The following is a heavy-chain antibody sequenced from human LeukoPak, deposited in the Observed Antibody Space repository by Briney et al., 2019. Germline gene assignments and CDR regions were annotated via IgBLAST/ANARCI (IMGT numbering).Heavy chain of an antibody. CDR3: ARDDSGSYQDIYFEY. CDR2: INPSGGST. V-gene: IGHV1-46*01. Sequence: ASVKVSCKASGYTFTIYYIHWVRQAPGQGLEWMGLINPSGGSTNYAQKLQGRVTMTTDTSTSTAYMELRSLRSDDTAVYYCARDDSGSYQDIYFEYWGQGTLVTVSS. J-gene: IGHJ4*02. CDR1: GYTFTIYY. D-gene: IGHD1-26*01.